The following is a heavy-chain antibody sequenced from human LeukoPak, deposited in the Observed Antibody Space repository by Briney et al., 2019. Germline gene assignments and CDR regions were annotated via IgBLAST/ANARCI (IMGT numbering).Heavy chain of an antibody. Sequence: GGSLRLSRAASGFTFRSYGMHWVRQAPGKGLKWVAFIRFDGSDKYYVDSVKGRFTISRDNSKNTLNLQMNSLRAEDTAVYYCAKDPAARNGNWFDPWGQGTLVTVSS. V-gene: IGHV3-30*02. D-gene: IGHD2-8*01. CDR3: AKDPAARNGNWFDP. J-gene: IGHJ5*02. CDR1: GFTFRSYG. CDR2: IRFDGSDK.